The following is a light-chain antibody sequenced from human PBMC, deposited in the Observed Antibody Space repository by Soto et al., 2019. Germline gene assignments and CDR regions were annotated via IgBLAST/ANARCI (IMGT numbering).Light chain of an antibody. J-gene: IGLJ2*01. V-gene: IGLV1-40*01. Sequence: QSVLTQPPSVSGAPGQRVPISCTGSSSNIGAGYDVHWYQQLPGTAPKLLIYGNSNRPSGVPDRFSGSKSGTSASLAITGLQAEDEADYYCQSYDSSLSAPLFGGGTKLTVL. CDR2: GNS. CDR3: QSYDSSLSAPL. CDR1: SSNIGAGYD.